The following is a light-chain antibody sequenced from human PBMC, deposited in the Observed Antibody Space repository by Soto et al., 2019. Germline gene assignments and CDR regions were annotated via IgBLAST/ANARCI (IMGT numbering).Light chain of an antibody. J-gene: IGKJ1*01. V-gene: IGKV1-5*03. CDR1: QTISSW. CDR2: KAS. Sequence: DIQRTQSPSTLSGSVGNRVTITCRASQTISSWLAWYQQKPGKAPKLLIYKASTLKSGVPSRFSGSGSGTEFTLTISSLQTDDFATYYCQHYNSYSEAFGKGTKVDIK. CDR3: QHYNSYSEA.